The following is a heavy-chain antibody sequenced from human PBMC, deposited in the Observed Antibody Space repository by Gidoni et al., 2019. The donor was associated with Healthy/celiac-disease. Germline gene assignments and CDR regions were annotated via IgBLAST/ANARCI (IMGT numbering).Heavy chain of an antibody. CDR1: GGSISSGGYS. V-gene: IGHV4-30-2*01. J-gene: IGHJ4*02. CDR2: IYHSGST. CDR3: ARVRTRSYFDY. Sequence: QLQLQESGSGLVKPSQTLSLTCAVPGGSISSGGYSWSWIRQPPGKGLEWIGYIYHSGSTYYNPSLKSRVTISVDRSKNQFSLKLSSVTAADTAVYYCARVRTRSYFDYWGQGTLVTVSS.